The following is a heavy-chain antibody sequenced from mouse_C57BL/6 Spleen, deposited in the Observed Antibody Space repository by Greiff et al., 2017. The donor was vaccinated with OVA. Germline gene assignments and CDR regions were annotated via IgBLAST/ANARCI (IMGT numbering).Heavy chain of an antibody. CDR1: GFSLTSYG. CDR3: ASYDGYYAYAMDY. V-gene: IGHV2-2*01. D-gene: IGHD2-3*01. Sequence: VMLVESGPGLVQPSQSLSITCTVSGFSLTSYGVHWVRQSPGKGLEWLGVIWSGGSTDYNAAFISRLSISKDNSKSQVFFKMNSLQADDTAIYYCASYDGYYAYAMDYWGQGTSVTVSS. J-gene: IGHJ4*01. CDR2: IWSGGST.